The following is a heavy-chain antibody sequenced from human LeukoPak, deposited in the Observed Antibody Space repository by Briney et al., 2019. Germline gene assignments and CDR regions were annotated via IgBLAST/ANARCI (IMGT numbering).Heavy chain of an antibody. D-gene: IGHD1-26*01. CDR2: IRYDGSNK. V-gene: IGHV3-30*02. Sequence: GGSLRLSCAASGFSFSDYAIYWVRQTPGKGLEWVAFIRYDGSNKYYADSVKGRFTISRDNSKNTLYLQMNSLRVEDTAVYYCAKGYGWEASYYYYYMDVWGKGTTVTISS. CDR3: AKGYGWEASYYYYYMDV. CDR1: GFSFSDYA. J-gene: IGHJ6*03.